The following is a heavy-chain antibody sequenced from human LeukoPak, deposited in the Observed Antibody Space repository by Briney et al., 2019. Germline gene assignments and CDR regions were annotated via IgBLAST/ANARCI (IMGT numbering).Heavy chain of an antibody. Sequence: SETLSLTCTVSGYSISSGHYWGWIRQPPGKGLEWIGSMYHSGSTYYNPPLKSRVTIPEDATKNQSSLKLRSVTAADTAVYYCARGPRFGELLWHWFDPWGQGTLVTVSS. V-gene: IGHV4-38-2*02. CDR3: ARGPRFGELLWHWFDP. CDR2: MYHSGST. J-gene: IGHJ5*02. D-gene: IGHD3-10*01. CDR1: GYSISSGHY.